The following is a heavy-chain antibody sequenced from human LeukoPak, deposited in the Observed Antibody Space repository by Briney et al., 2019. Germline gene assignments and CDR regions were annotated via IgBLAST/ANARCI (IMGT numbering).Heavy chain of an antibody. Sequence: GGSLRLPCTASGFTFGSYAMSWVRQAPGRGLEWVSAISASVSNTYYADSVRGRFTISRDNSQNTLYLQMNSLTPEDTAIYYCAKRLAVLGPSFDLWGQGALVTVSS. CDR1: GFTFGSYA. J-gene: IGHJ4*02. CDR2: ISASVSNT. V-gene: IGHV3-23*01. CDR3: AKRLAVLGPSFDL. D-gene: IGHD6-19*01.